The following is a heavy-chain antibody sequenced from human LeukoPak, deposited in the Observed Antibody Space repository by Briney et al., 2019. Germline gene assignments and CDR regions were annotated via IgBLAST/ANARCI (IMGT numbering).Heavy chain of an antibody. V-gene: IGHV3-21*01. D-gene: IGHD2-2*01. CDR2: ISSSSSYI. J-gene: IGHJ4*02. Sequence: GGSLRLSCAASGFTFSSYSVNWVRQAPGKGLEWVSSISSSSSYIYYADSVKGRFTISRDNAKNSLYLQMNSLRAEDTAVYHCARDRASCFANWGQGTLVTVSS. CDR3: ARDRASCFAN. CDR1: GFTFSSYS.